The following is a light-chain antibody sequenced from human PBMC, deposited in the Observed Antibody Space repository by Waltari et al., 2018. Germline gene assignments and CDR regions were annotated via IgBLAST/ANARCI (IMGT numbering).Light chain of an antibody. CDR2: YDT. V-gene: IGLV3-21*04. Sequence: SYVLTQPPSVSVAPGQTATITCEVNNIGSRSVHWSQQRAGQALLVGISYDTDRPSGLPVRFSGYYSGNTATLTISSVEAQDEADYYCQVWDSRRQQVLFGGGTQLTVL. CDR1: NIGSRS. J-gene: IGLJ2*01. CDR3: QVWDSRRQQVL.